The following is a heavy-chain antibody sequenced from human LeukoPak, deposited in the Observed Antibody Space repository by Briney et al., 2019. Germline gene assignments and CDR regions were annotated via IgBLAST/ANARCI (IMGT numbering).Heavy chain of an antibody. Sequence: GGSLRLSCTASGFTFGDYAMSWVRQAPGKGLEYVSAISSNGGSTYYADSVKGRFTISRDNSKNTLYLQMSSLRAEDTAVYYCVKDNDPNWGLFDYWGQGTLVTVSS. CDR1: GFTFGDYA. D-gene: IGHD7-27*01. CDR3: VKDNDPNWGLFDY. V-gene: IGHV3-64D*06. CDR2: ISSNGGST. J-gene: IGHJ4*02.